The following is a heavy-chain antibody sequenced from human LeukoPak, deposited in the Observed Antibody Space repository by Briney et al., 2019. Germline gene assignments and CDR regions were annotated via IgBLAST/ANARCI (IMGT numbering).Heavy chain of an antibody. CDR1: GFTFSDYW. V-gene: IGHV3-7*03. CDR3: ARSTGHDY. J-gene: IGHJ4*02. D-gene: IGHD2-2*01. CDR2: IKQDGSEK. Sequence: PGGSLRLSCAAAGFTFSDYWMSWVRQAPGKGLEWVANIKQDGSEKYYVDSVKGRFTISRDNAKNSLYLQMNSLRAEDTALYYCARSTGHDYWGQGTLVTVSS.